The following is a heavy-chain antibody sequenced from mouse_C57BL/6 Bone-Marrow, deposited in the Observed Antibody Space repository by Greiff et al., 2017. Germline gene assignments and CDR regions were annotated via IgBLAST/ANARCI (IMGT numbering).Heavy chain of an antibody. CDR1: GYTFTSYW. V-gene: IGHV1-69*01. D-gene: IGHD1-1*01. Sequence: QVQLQQPGAELVLPGASVKLSCKASGYTFTSYWMHWVKQRPGQGLEWIGEIDPSDSYTNYNQKFKGKSTLTVDKSSSTAYMQLSSLTSEDSAVYYCERWGTTVVAYYFDYWGQGTTLTVSS. J-gene: IGHJ2*01. CDR2: IDPSDSYT. CDR3: ERWGTTVVAYYFDY.